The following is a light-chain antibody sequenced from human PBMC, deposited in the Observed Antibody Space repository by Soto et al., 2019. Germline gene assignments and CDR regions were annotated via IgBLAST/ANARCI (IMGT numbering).Light chain of an antibody. J-gene: IGKJ5*01. CDR2: AAS. Sequence: EIVMTHSPATLAVSLWEGAILSFRASQSISINLAWYQQKPGQAPRLLIYAASNRAAGVTARFSGSWSGTELTLNISSLQSEDFAVYYCQQYNNWITVGQGTDGRL. CDR3: QQYNNWIT. V-gene: IGKV3-15*01. CDR1: QSISIN.